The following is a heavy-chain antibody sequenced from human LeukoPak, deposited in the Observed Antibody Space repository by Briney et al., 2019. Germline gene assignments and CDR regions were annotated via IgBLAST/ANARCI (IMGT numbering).Heavy chain of an antibody. J-gene: IGHJ4*02. CDR2: IKQDGSKK. V-gene: IGHV3-7*04. Sequence: GGSLRLSCVASGFRFSSDWITWVRQAPGKGLEWVANIKQDGSKKSYVDSVKGRFTISRDNAKNSLYLQMNSLRAEDTAIYYCTRVGYIDEGIDYWGQGTLVTVSS. D-gene: IGHD5-24*01. CDR1: GFRFSSDW. CDR3: TRVGYIDEGIDY.